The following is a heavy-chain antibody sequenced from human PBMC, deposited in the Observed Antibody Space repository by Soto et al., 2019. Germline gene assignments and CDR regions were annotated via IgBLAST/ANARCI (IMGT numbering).Heavy chain of an antibody. CDR1: GFIFSNYP. J-gene: IGHJ4*02. V-gene: IGHV3-23*01. D-gene: IGHD6-19*01. Sequence: PGGSLRLSCAVSGFIFSNYPMSWVRQAPGKGLEWVSSVSPSGSNTYYADSVKGRFTMSRDNSENRLHLQMNSLRAEDTAVYSCARRDNSGWYSLDYWGQGTPVTVSS. CDR2: VSPSGSNT. CDR3: ARRDNSGWYSLDY.